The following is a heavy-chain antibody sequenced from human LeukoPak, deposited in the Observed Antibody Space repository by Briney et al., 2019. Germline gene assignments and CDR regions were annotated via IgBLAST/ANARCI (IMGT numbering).Heavy chain of an antibody. J-gene: IGHJ5*02. Sequence: SETLSLTCTVSGGSISSYYWSWIRQPPGKGLEWIGYIYYSGSTNYNPSLKSRVTISVDTSKNQFSLKLSSVTAADTAVYYCARGYCSGGSCYFDPWGQGTLVTVSS. D-gene: IGHD2-15*01. CDR1: GGSISSYY. V-gene: IGHV4-59*01. CDR3: ARGYCSGGSCYFDP. CDR2: IYYSGST.